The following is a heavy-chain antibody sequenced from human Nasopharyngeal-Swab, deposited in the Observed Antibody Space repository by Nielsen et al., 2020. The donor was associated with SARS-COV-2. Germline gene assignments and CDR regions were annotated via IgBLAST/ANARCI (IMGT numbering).Heavy chain of an antibody. D-gene: IGHD6-19*01. V-gene: IGHV3-23*01. Sequence: GESLKISCAASGFTFDDYAMSWVRQAPGKGLEWVSAISGSGGSTYYADSVKGRFTISRDNSKNTLYLQMNSLRAEDTAVYYCAKAQPRTGIAVAESFDYWGQGTLVTVSS. J-gene: IGHJ4*02. CDR1: GFTFDDYA. CDR3: AKAQPRTGIAVAESFDY. CDR2: ISGSGGST.